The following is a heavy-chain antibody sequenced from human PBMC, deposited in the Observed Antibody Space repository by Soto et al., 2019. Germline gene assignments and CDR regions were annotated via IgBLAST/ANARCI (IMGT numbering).Heavy chain of an antibody. CDR2: ISYDGNNK. Sequence: QVQLVESGGGVVQPGMALKLSCEASGFTFSSYGMHWVRQAPGKGLEWLTVISYDGNNKSYADSVKGRFTISRDNSKNTLYLHMNSLRPEDTADYYCAHPGEYCSGGTCVTADYWGQGTLVTGSS. V-gene: IGHV3-30*03. CDR3: AHPGEYCSGGTCVTADY. CDR1: GFTFSSYG. D-gene: IGHD2-15*01. J-gene: IGHJ4*02.